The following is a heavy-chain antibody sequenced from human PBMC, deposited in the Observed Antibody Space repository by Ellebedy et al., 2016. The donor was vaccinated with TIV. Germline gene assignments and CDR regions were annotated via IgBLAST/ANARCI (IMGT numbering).Heavy chain of an antibody. CDR2: ISTYSGNT. J-gene: IGHJ3*02. Sequence: AASVKVSCKASGYSFTNYPISWVRQAPGQGLEWMGWISTYSGNTKYAQKFQGRVTMTTDTSTGTAYMELRSLTSDDTAVYYCAREADSDALDIWGQGTMVIVSS. D-gene: IGHD2-15*01. V-gene: IGHV1-18*01. CDR3: AREADSDALDI. CDR1: GYSFTNYP.